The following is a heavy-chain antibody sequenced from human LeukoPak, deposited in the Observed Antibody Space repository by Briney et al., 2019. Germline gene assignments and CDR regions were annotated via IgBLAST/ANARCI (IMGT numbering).Heavy chain of an antibody. D-gene: IGHD3-10*01. J-gene: IGHJ6*04. Sequence: PGGPLRLSCAASGFTFSSYSMNWVRQAPGKGLEWVSSISSSSSYIYYADSVKGRFTISRDNAKNSLYLKMNSLRAEDTAVYYCARDGRDGSGSYYNYYYGMDVWGKGTTVTVSS. CDR3: ARDGRDGSGSYYNYYYGMDV. V-gene: IGHV3-21*01. CDR2: ISSSSSYI. CDR1: GFTFSSYS.